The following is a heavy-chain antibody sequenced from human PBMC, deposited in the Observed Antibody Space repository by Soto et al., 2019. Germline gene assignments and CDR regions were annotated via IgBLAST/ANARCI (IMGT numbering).Heavy chain of an antibody. J-gene: IGHJ6*02. CDR3: ATDRVESSSWYDYGMDV. CDR1: GYTLTELS. Sequence: ASVKVSCKVSGYTLTELSMHWVRQAPGKGLEWMGGFDPEDGGTIYAQKFQGRVTMTEDTSTDTAYMELSSLRSEDTAVYYCATDRVESSSWYDYGMDVLGQGTTVTVSS. CDR2: FDPEDGGT. V-gene: IGHV1-24*01. D-gene: IGHD6-13*01.